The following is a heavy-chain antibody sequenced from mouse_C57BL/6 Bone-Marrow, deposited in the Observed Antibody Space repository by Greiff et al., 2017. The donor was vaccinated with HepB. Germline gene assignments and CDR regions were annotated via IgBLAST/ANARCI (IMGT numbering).Heavy chain of an antibody. V-gene: IGHV1-22*01. D-gene: IGHD1-1*01. CDR2: INPNNGGT. J-gene: IGHJ2*01. Sequence: EVQLQQSGPELVKPGASVKMSCKASGYTFTDYNMHWVKQSHGKSLEWIGYINPNNGGTSYNQKFKGKATLTVNKSSSTAYMELRSLTSEDSAVYYCARRHYYGSSYGNYFDYWGQGTTLTVSS. CDR3: ARRHYYGSSYGNYFDY. CDR1: GYTFTDYN.